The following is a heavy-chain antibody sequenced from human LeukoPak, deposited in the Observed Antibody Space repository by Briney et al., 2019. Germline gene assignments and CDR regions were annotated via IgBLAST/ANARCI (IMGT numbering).Heavy chain of an antibody. D-gene: IGHD5-24*01. V-gene: IGHV4-34*01. CDR2: INHSGST. J-gene: IGHJ4*02. CDR1: GGSFSGYY. Sequence: ASETLSLTCAVYGGSFSGYYWSWIRQPPGKGLEWIGEINHSGSTNYNPSLKSRVTISVDTSKNQFSLKLSSVIAADTAVYYCARDGKRWLQFLGPRYFDYWGQGTLVTVSS. CDR3: ARDGKRWLQFLGPRYFDY.